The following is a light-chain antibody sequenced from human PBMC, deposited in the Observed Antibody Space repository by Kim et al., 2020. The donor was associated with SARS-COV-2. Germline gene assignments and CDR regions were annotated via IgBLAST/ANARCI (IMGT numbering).Light chain of an antibody. V-gene: IGKV3-15*01. Sequence: EIVLTQSPATVSVSLGERVTLTCRASQILNDNLAWYQQRPGQAPRLLLKTAFARAPGTPARFSGSGSGTEFTLTITSLQSEDFAIYFCQQYNNWPPWTFGQGTKVDIK. CDR2: TAF. CDR3: QQYNNWPPWT. J-gene: IGKJ1*01. CDR1: QILNDN.